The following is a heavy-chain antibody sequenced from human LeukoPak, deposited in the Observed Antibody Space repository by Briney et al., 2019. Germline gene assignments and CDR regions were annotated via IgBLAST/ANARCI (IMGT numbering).Heavy chain of an antibody. Sequence: GGSLRLSCAASGFAFSNHWMSWVRRAPGKGLEWVANIKGDGSEKYYVDSVKGRFTISRDNAKDTLYLQVNSLRAEDTAGYYCAITVDCRATTDCYSYFHHWGQGTLVTVSS. V-gene: IGHV3-7*01. CDR3: AITVDCRATTDCYSYFHH. J-gene: IGHJ1*01. CDR1: GFAFSNHW. D-gene: IGHD2-21*02. CDR2: IKGDGSEK.